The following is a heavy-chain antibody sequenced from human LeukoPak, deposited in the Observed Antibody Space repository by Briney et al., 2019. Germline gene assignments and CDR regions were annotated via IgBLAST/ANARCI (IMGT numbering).Heavy chain of an antibody. Sequence: SETLSLXCTVSGGSISSSSYYWGWIRQPPGKGLEWIGSIYYSGSTYYNPSLKSRVTISVDTSKNQFSLKLSSVTAADTAVYYCARHFPYNDHQWGQGTLVTVSS. J-gene: IGHJ4*02. CDR1: GGSISSSSYY. CDR2: IYYSGST. CDR3: ARHFPYNDHQ. D-gene: IGHD1-14*01. V-gene: IGHV4-39*01.